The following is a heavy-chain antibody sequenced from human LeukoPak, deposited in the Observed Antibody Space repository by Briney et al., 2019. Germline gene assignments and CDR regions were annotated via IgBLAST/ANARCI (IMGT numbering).Heavy chain of an antibody. J-gene: IGHJ4*02. CDR1: GYSLSELS. D-gene: IGHD3-22*01. CDR3: AAAPQPNYYDSGDNYPDY. CDR2: FDAEDGKT. Sequence: ASVKVSCKVSGYSLSELSIQWVRQVPGERLEWMGGFDAEDGKTIYAQKFQGRVTMTEDTSIDTAYMDLSSLRSEDTAMYYCAAAPQPNYYDSGDNYPDYWAKGTLVTVSS. V-gene: IGHV1-24*01.